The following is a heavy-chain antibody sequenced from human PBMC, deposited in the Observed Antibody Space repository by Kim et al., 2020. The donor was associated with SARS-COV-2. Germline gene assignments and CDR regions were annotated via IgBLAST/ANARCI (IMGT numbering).Heavy chain of an antibody. J-gene: IGHJ5*02. CDR3: ARLLWFGESWFDP. D-gene: IGHD3-10*01. Sequence: NYHPPPKSRLTISVDKSKNQFSLKLSSVTAADTAVYYCARLLWFGESWFDPWGQGTLVTVSS. V-gene: IGHV4-4*02.